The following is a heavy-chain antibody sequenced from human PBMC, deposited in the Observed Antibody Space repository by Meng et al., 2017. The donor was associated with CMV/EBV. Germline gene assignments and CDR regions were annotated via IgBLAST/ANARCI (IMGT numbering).Heavy chain of an antibody. D-gene: IGHD6-19*01. J-gene: IGHJ4*02. CDR2: IYSGGST. CDR3: ARENIGSSGYFDY. Sequence: GESLKISCAASGFTVSSNYMSWVRQAPGQGLEWVSVIYSGGSTYYADSVKGRFTISSDNSKDTLYLQMNSLRAEDTAVYYCARENIGSSGYFDYWGQGTLVTVSS. V-gene: IGHV3-53*01. CDR1: GFTVSSNY.